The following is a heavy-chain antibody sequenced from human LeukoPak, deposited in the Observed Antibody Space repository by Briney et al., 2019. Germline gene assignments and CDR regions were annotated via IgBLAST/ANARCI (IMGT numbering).Heavy chain of an antibody. CDR2: IWYDGSNE. D-gene: IGHD6-13*01. CDR3: ARGWSSSWPFFDY. CDR1: GFTFSSYG. J-gene: IGHJ4*02. Sequence: GRSLRLSCAASGFTFSSYGMHWVRQAPGKGLEWVAVIWYDGSNEYYADSVKGRFTISRDNSKNTLYLQMNSLRAEDTAVYYCARGWSSSWPFFDYWGQGTLVTVSS. V-gene: IGHV3-33*01.